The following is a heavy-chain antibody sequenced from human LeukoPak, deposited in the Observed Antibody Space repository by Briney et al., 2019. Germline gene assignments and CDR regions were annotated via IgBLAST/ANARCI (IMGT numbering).Heavy chain of an antibody. CDR3: ARDRRGGDYEGYFDY. CDR1: GFTFSSYA. V-gene: IGHV3-30*04. CDR2: ISYDGSNK. J-gene: IGHJ4*02. Sequence: GRSLRLSCAASGFTFSSYAMHWVRQAPGKGLEWVAVISYDGSNKYYADSVKGRFTISGDNSMNTLYLQMNSLRAEDTAVYYCARDRRGGDYEGYFDYWGQGTLVTVSS. D-gene: IGHD4-17*01.